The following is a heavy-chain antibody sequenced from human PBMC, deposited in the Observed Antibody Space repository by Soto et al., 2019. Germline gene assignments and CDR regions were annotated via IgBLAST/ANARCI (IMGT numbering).Heavy chain of an antibody. Sequence: SETLSLTCIVSGGSINSHDHYWSWIRQLPGKGLEWIGHIYRSGSTSYNPSLKSRLAISIDTSQNQFSLSLSSVTAADTAVYFCVRDKGGELLKESGIDVWGQGTTVTVSS. J-gene: IGHJ6*02. CDR2: IYRSGST. V-gene: IGHV4-31*03. CDR3: VRDKGGELLKESGIDV. CDR1: GGSINSHDHY. D-gene: IGHD1-26*01.